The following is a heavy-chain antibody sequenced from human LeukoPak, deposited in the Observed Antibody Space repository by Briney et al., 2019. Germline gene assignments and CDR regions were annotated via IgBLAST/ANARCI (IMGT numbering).Heavy chain of an antibody. CDR2: IIYSGNT. Sequence: PSETQSLTCTASSGSISSTSYYWGWIRQPPGRGLEWIGGIIYSGNTYYNPSLKSGVTISVDTTKNQFSLKLTSVTAADTAVYFCVRHFHGSGYVVALWGQGALVTVSS. CDR1: SGSISSTSYY. D-gene: IGHD6-13*01. CDR3: VRHFHGSGYVVAL. J-gene: IGHJ4*02. V-gene: IGHV4-39*01.